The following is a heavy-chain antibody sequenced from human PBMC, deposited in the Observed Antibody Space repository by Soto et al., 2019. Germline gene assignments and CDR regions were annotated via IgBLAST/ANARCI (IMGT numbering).Heavy chain of an antibody. D-gene: IGHD2-21*02. V-gene: IGHV3-48*01. CDR1: VFTLSSYS. Sequence: PWWSLRLSCVASVFTLSSYSMNWFRQAPGKGLEWVSYISSRSTTIYYADSVKGRFIVSRDNANNSLYLQMNSLRGEDTAVYYCARDGGFCGGDCYAYYLDSWGQGTQVTVSS. J-gene: IGHJ4*02. CDR2: ISSRSTTI. CDR3: ARDGGFCGGDCYAYYLDS.